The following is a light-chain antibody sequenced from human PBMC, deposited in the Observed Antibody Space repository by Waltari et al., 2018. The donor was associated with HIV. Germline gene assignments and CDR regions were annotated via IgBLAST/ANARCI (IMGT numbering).Light chain of an antibody. CDR2: GAS. J-gene: IGKJ3*01. Sequence: DIQMTQSPSSLSASVGDRXTXTCXPNETVSDXLNWYQAKPGKAPKLLIYGASTXXSGXPPRFTXSGSGTDXTLTXSSLXLEXXATYXCQQSYSHPRSFGPGTXLEI. CDR3: QQSYSHPRS. V-gene: IGKV1-39*01. CDR1: ETVSDX.